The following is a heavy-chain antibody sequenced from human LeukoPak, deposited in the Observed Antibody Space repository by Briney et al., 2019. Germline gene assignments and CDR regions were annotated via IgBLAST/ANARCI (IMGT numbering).Heavy chain of an antibody. Sequence: GGSLRLSCSASGFTFTNYAMAWVRQAPGKGLEWVSTISGTGGSAQYADSVKGRFTFSRDNSKDTLYLQMNGLGAEDTAVYYCAKDQGGRYYDILAGYYPENFFDYWGQGTLVTVSS. D-gene: IGHD3-9*01. CDR1: GFTFTNYA. CDR2: ISGTGGSA. V-gene: IGHV3-23*01. CDR3: AKDQGGRYYDILAGYYPENFFDY. J-gene: IGHJ4*02.